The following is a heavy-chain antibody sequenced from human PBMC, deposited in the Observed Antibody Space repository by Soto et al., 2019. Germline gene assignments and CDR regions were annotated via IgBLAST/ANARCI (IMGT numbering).Heavy chain of an antibody. D-gene: IGHD2-15*01. CDR3: ARFPYCSGGSCYQPDYYYYGMDV. CDR1: GYTFTSYA. CDR2: INAGNGNT. V-gene: IGHV1-3*01. Sequence: QVQLVQSGAEVKKPGASVKVSCKASGYTFTSYAMHWVRQAPGQRLEWMGWINAGNGNTKYSQKFQGRVTITRDTSASTAYMELCSLRSEDTAVYYCARFPYCSGGSCYQPDYYYYGMDVWGQGTTVTVSS. J-gene: IGHJ6*02.